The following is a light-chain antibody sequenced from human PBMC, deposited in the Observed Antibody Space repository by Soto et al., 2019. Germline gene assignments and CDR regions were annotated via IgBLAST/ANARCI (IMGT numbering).Light chain of an antibody. V-gene: IGLV3-1*01. CDR2: QDS. CDR1: KLGDKY. Sequence: SYELTQPPSVSVSPGPTASITCSGAKLGDKYACWYQQKPGQSPVLVIYQDSKRPSGIPERFSGSNSGNTATLTISGTQAMDEADYYCQAWDSSTAVVFGGGTKLTVL. J-gene: IGLJ2*01. CDR3: QAWDSSTAVV.